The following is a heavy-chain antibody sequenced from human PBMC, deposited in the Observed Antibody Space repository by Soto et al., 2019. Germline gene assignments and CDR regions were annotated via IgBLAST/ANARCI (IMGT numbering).Heavy chain of an antibody. CDR2: ISGSGGST. CDR3: AKEAAIFCSGGSCHYYFDY. D-gene: IGHD2-15*01. CDR1: GFTFSSYA. J-gene: IGHJ4*02. Sequence: EVPLLESGGGFVQPGGSLRLSCAASGFTFSSYAMSWVRQAPGKGLEWVSAISGSGGSTYYADSVKGRFTISRDNSKNTLYLQMNSLRAEDTAVYYCAKEAAIFCSGGSCHYYFDYWGQGTLVTVSS. V-gene: IGHV3-23*01.